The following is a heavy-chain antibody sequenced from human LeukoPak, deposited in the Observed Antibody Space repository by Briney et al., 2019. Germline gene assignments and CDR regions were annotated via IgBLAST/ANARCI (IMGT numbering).Heavy chain of an antibody. CDR3: ARAGAVAGTWGYYMDV. CDR2: MNPNSGNK. D-gene: IGHD6-19*01. J-gene: IGHJ6*03. V-gene: IGHV1-8*01. Sequence: ASVKVSFKASGYTFTSCDIYWVGPASRQGLEWMGWMNPNSGNKGYAQKFQGRVTMTRITSISTAYMELSSLRSEDTAVYYCARAGAVAGTWGYYMDVWGKGTTVTISS. CDR1: GYTFTSCD.